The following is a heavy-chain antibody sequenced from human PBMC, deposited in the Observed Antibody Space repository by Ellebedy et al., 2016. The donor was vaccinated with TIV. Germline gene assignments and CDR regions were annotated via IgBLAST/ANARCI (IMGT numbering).Heavy chain of an antibody. CDR3: AKLDSSGYYYGRIDY. J-gene: IGHJ4*02. CDR2: TSGSGVST. D-gene: IGHD3-22*01. Sequence: GGSLRLSCAASGFTFSNHAMSWVRQAPGKGLEWVSFTSGSGVSTYYADSVRGRVTISRDNSKNTLYLQMNSLRADDTAVYYCAKLDSSGYYYGRIDYWGQGTLVTVSS. CDR1: GFTFSNHA. V-gene: IGHV3-23*01.